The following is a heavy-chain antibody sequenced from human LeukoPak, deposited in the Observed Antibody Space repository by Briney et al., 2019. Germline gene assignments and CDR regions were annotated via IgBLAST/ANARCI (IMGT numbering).Heavy chain of an antibody. Sequence: PGGSLRLSCAASGFTFSTYGMNWVRQAPGKGLEWVSYISSSSNTIYYADSVKGRFTISRDNAKDSLFLQMSSLRVEDTAVYYCARAKGPYYYDSSGFAYWGQGTLVTVSS. CDR2: ISSSSNTI. D-gene: IGHD3-22*01. CDR1: GFTFSTYG. CDR3: ARAKGPYYYDSSGFAY. J-gene: IGHJ4*02. V-gene: IGHV3-48*03.